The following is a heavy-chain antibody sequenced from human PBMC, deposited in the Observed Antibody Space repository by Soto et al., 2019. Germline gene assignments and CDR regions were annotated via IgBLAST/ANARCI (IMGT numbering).Heavy chain of an antibody. CDR1: GFTLSDYY. J-gene: IGHJ4*02. V-gene: IGHV3-11*04. CDR3: VKSFFYDSSGYYYGLFEH. D-gene: IGHD3-22*01. CDR2: ISIASSTI. Sequence: GGSLRLSCAASGFTLSDYYMGWIRQAPGRGLEWLSYISIASSTIYYADSVKGRFTISRDNSKSTLFLQMDSLRVEDTAVYFCVKSFFYDSSGYYYGLFEHWGQGTLVTVSS.